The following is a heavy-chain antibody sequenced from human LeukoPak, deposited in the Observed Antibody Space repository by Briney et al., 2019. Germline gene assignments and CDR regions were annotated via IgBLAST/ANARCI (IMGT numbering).Heavy chain of an antibody. D-gene: IGHD6-19*01. J-gene: IGHJ4*02. CDR2: ISTTSSTI. CDR1: GFTFSGYG. CDR3: ARGKEKWLDHFDY. Sequence: SGGSLRLSSAASGFTFSGYGMNWVRQAPGKGLEWVSYISTTSSTIYYADSVKGRFTMSRDNAKNSLYLQMDSLRDEDTAVYYCARGKEKWLDHFDYWGQGSLVTVSS. V-gene: IGHV3-48*02.